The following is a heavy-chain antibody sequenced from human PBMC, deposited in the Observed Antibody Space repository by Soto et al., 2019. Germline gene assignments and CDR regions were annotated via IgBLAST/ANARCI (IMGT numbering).Heavy chain of an antibody. CDR3: ARVGYGDYAGAFDI. Sequence: QVQLVQSGAEVKKPGSPVKVSCKASGGTFSSYAISWVRQAPGQGLEWMGGIIPIFGTANYAQKFQGRVMITADESTSTAYMELSSLRSEDTAVYYCARVGYGDYAGAFDIWGQGTMVTVSS. CDR1: GGTFSSYA. D-gene: IGHD4-17*01. CDR2: IIPIFGTA. J-gene: IGHJ3*02. V-gene: IGHV1-69*01.